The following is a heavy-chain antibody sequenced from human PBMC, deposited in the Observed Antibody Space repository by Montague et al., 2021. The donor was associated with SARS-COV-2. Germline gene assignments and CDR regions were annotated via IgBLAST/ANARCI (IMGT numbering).Heavy chain of an antibody. J-gene: IGHJ4*02. CDR3: AHTNATGAWPIDY. CDR1: GFSLSSTGVG. V-gene: IGHV2-5*02. Sequence: PALVKPTQTLTLTCAFSGFSLSSTGVGVGWLRQPPGKSLERLTLIYWDDDKHYNPSLSSRLAITKDTSKNQAVLTLTNLNAADTATYYCAHTNATGAWPIDYWGQGTLVTVSS. D-gene: IGHD1-14*01. CDR2: IYWDDDK.